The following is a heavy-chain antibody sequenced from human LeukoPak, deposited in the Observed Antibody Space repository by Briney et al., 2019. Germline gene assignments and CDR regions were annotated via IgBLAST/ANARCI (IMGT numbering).Heavy chain of an antibody. CDR3: ARGRLELHSHFDY. CDR1: GYTFTGYY. CDR2: INPNSGGT. Sequence: ASVKVSCKASGYTFTGYYMHWVRQAPGQGLEWMGWINPNSGGTNYAQKFQGRVTMTRDTSISTAYMELSRLRSDDTAVYYCARGRLELHSHFDYWGQGTLVTVSS. V-gene: IGHV1-2*02. D-gene: IGHD1-7*01. J-gene: IGHJ4*02.